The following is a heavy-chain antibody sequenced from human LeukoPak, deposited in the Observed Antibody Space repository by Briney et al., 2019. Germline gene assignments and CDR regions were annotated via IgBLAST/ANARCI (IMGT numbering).Heavy chain of an antibody. V-gene: IGHV4-61*05. D-gene: IGHD3-3*01. CDR1: GGSITSSSYY. Sequence: PSETLSLNCTVSGGSITSSSYYWGWIRQPPGKGLEWIGYIYHSGSTNYNPSLNSRLTISIDTSRSQFSLKLSSVTAADTAVYYCARQYDFWSGLFDHWGQGTLVTVSS. CDR3: ARQYDFWSGLFDH. J-gene: IGHJ4*02. CDR2: IYHSGST.